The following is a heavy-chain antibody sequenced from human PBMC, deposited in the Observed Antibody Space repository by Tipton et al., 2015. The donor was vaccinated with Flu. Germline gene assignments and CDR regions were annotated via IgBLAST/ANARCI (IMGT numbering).Heavy chain of an antibody. CDR1: GIPMRSGIQS. D-gene: IGHD2-15*01. J-gene: IGHJ5*01. Sequence: LRLSCSVSGIPMRSGIQSWSWIRQSAGKGLEWIGLTYTNGDTTYNPSLKSRVTISIDTYKNQLSLTLTSVTAADTAVYYCARDSGAYPLGFDPWGRGTLVTVSS. CDR3: ARDSGAYPLGFDP. CDR2: TYTNGDT. V-gene: IGHV4-61*02.